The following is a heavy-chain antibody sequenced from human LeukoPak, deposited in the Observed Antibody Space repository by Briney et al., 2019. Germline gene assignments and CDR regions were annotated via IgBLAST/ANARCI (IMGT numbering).Heavy chain of an antibody. CDR1: GFTVSSNY. D-gene: IGHD6-13*01. V-gene: IGHV3-53*01. CDR2: IYSGGST. CDR3: ARGPASGAGSWPVLDY. J-gene: IGHJ4*02. Sequence: GGSLRLSCAASGFTVSSNYMSWVRQAPGKGLEWVSVIYSGGSTYYADSVKGRFTISRDNSKNTLDLQMNSLRAEDTAVYYCARGPASGAGSWPVLDYWGQGTLVTVSS.